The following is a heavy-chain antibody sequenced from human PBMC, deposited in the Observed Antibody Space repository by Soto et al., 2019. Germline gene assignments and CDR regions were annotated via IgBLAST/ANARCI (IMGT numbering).Heavy chain of an antibody. CDR2: IYYSGST. V-gene: IGHV4-31*03. CDR1: GGSISSGGYY. D-gene: IGHD3-22*01. CDR3: ATYDSSDYYSGSPIGWFDP. J-gene: IGHJ5*02. Sequence: QVQLQESGPGLVKPSQTLSLTCTVSGGSISSGGYYWSWIRQHPGKGLEWIGYIYYSGSTYYNPSLKSRVTISVDTSKNKFSLKLSSVTPADTAVYYCATYDSSDYYSGSPIGWFDPWGQGTLVTVSS.